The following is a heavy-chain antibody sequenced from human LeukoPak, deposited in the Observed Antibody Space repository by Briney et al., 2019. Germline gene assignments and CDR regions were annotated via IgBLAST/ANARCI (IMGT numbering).Heavy chain of an antibody. CDR2: ISWDGGST. J-gene: IGHJ1*01. CDR1: GFTFDDYA. V-gene: IGHV3-43D*03. Sequence: GGSLRLSCAASGFTFDDYAMHWVRQAPGKGLEWVSLISWDGGSTYYADSVKGRFTISRDNSKNSLYLQMNSLRAEDTALYYCAKDKHYGGNSGLGYFQHWGQGTLVTVSS. CDR3: AKDKHYGGNSGLGYFQH. D-gene: IGHD4-23*01.